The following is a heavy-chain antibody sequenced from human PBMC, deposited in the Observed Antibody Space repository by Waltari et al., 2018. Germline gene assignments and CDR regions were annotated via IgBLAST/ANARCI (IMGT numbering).Heavy chain of an antibody. CDR2: IYHSWTT. Sequence: QLQLQESGPGLLKPSETLSLTCSVSGGSISGSTYYWDWFRQPPGKGPEWIGNIYHSWTTSSTPSRKSRVAMSVDTSKNQFSLRLNSVTAADTAVYFCARQGQQLSNCWFDPWGQGILVTVSS. D-gene: IGHD6-13*01. CDR3: ARQGQQLSNCWFDP. V-gene: IGHV4-39*01. CDR1: GGSISGSTYY. J-gene: IGHJ5*02.